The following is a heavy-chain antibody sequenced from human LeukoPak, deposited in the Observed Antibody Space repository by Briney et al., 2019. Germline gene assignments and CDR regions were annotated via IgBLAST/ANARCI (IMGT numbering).Heavy chain of an antibody. CDR1: GFTLSSYT. Sequence: GGSLRLSCAASGFTLSSYTMIWVRQAPGKGLEWVSSSRTGLTITDYADSVKGRFTMSRDNSKNTLYLQMNSLRADDTAVYYCVKEVRPATSRSFDYWGQGTLVIVSS. D-gene: IGHD6-6*01. CDR3: VKEVRPATSRSFDY. J-gene: IGHJ4*02. CDR2: SRTGLTIT. V-gene: IGHV3-23*01.